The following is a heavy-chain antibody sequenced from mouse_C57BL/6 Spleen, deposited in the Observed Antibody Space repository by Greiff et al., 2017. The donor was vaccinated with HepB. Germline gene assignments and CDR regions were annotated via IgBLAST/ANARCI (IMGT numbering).Heavy chain of an antibody. D-gene: IGHD3-2*02. V-gene: IGHV1-42*01. J-gene: IGHJ2*01. CDR2: INPSTGGT. CDR3: ARPRSSGYYFDY. CDR1: GYSFTGYY. Sequence: EVKLQESGPELVKPGASVKISCKASGYSFTGYYMNWVKQSPEKSLEWIGEINPSTGGTTYNQKFKAKATLTVDKSSSTAYMQLKSLTSEDSAVYYCARPRSSGYYFDYWGQGTTLTVSS.